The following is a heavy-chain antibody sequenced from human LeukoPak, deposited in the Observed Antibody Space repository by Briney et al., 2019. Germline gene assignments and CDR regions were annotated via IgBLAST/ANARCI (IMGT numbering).Heavy chain of an antibody. D-gene: IGHD3-10*01. CDR3: AKDRFGGWFGELDY. Sequence: GGSLRLSCAASGFTFSSYAMSWVRQAPGKGLEWVSAISGSGGSTYYADSVKGGFTISRDNSKNTLYLQMNSLRAEDTAVYYCAKDRFGGWFGELDYWRQGTLVTVSS. CDR2: ISGSGGST. J-gene: IGHJ4*02. V-gene: IGHV3-23*01. CDR1: GFTFSSYA.